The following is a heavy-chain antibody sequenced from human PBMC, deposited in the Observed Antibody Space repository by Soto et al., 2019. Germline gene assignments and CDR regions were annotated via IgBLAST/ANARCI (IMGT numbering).Heavy chain of an antibody. CDR1: GFTFSSFG. J-gene: IGHJ4*02. Sequence: QVQLVESGGGVVQPGRSLRLSCAASGFTFSSFGMHWVRQAPGKGLEWVAVISYDGSSKYYSDSVKGRFTISRDNYKNTLYLQMSSLRPEDTAGYHCAKDARYQLPGEEFYYWGQGTLVSVS. D-gene: IGHD2-2*01. V-gene: IGHV3-30*18. CDR2: ISYDGSSK. CDR3: AKDARYQLPGEEFYY.